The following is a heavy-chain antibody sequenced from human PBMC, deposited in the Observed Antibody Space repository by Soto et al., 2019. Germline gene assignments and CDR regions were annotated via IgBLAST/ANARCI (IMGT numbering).Heavy chain of an antibody. Sequence: QVQLVESGGGVVQPGRSLRLSCAASGFSFSTYGMHWVRQAPGKGLEWVAVMSYDGSNTYYADSVKGRFTISRDNSENTLYLQMNSLRAEDTGVYYCAKEGSGASRLLYYYGMDVWGQGTTVTVSS. V-gene: IGHV3-30*18. CDR2: MSYDGSNT. CDR3: AKEGSGASRLLYYYGMDV. CDR1: GFSFSTYG. J-gene: IGHJ6*02. D-gene: IGHD6-6*01.